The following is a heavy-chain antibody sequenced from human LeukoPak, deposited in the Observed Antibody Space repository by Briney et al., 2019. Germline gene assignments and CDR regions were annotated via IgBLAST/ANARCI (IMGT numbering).Heavy chain of an antibody. J-gene: IGHJ6*03. CDR3: ARILPYGSGSYYAKEETYYSYYMDV. D-gene: IGHD3-10*01. CDR2: IHYIVIT. V-gene: IGHV4-59*01. CDR1: GGSISSYY. Sequence: SQSLSLTSTVSGGSISSYYWSWLRQPPGQGREWIGYIHYIVITTYNTSLNSRVTTSVDTSKSQFSLKLSSVTAADTAVYYCARILPYGSGSYYAKEETYYSYYMDVWGKGTTVTVSS.